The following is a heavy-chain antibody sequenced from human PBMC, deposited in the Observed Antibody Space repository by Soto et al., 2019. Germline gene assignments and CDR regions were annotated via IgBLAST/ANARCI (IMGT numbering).Heavy chain of an antibody. CDR3: AKEDGAAFKS. D-gene: IGHD1-26*01. Sequence: QVHLVQSGAEMKKPGSSVKVSCKVSGGDLTNSGISWVRQAPGQGLEWMGGIFPLVAMVDYSQKFQGRVTITADDYTNTADMDLGSLTSEDTAVYYCAKEDGAAFKSCGQGPLVIVSS. V-gene: IGHV1-69*12. CDR2: IFPLVAMV. CDR1: GGDLTNSG. J-gene: IGHJ5*02.